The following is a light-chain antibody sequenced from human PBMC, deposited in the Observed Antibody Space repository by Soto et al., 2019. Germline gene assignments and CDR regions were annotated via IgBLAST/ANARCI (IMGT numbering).Light chain of an antibody. CDR1: QSISRY. CDR3: QQSYGTTIT. V-gene: IGKV1-39*01. Sequence: DIQMTQSPSSLSASVGDRVTITCRASQSISRYLNWYQQKQGKAPNLMIYVASSLQSEVPSRFSGSVSGTDGTITITSLKPEDCATYYCQQSYGTTITFGQGTRLEIK. J-gene: IGKJ5*01. CDR2: VAS.